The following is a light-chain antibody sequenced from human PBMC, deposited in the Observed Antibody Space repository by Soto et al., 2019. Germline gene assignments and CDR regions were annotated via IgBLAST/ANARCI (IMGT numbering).Light chain of an antibody. CDR1: QGISRY. V-gene: IGKV1-9*01. CDR2: AAS. Sequence: IQLTQSPSSLSASVGDSVTITCRASQGISRYLAWYQQKPGRAPQLLISAASTLQSGVPSRFRGSGSGTHFTLVISSLQPEDFATYYCQQLNTYPATFGGGTKVEIK. J-gene: IGKJ4*01. CDR3: QQLNTYPAT.